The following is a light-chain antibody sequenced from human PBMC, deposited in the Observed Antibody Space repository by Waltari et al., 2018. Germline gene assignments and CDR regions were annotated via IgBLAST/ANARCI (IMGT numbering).Light chain of an antibody. CDR2: DAS. V-gene: IGKV3-15*01. CDR3: QQYNRCPPIT. Sequence: VMTQSPATLSVSPGERATLSCRASQSISDNLSCYQQKRAEAPRLLLYDASTRATGIHARFTGSGSGTAFSLTISSLQYADSAVYYCQQYNRCPPITFGQGTRLEI. J-gene: IGKJ5*01. CDR1: QSISDN.